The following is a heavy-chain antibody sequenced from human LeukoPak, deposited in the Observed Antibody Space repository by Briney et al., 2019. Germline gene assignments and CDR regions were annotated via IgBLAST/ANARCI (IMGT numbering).Heavy chain of an antibody. J-gene: IGHJ4*02. CDR1: GYTFTGYY. D-gene: IGHD3-22*01. CDR2: INPNSGGT. Sequence: ASVKVSCTASGYTFTGYYMHWVRQAPGQGLEWMGWINPNSGGTNYAQTFQGRVTMTRDTSISTAYMELSRLRSDDTAVYYCARDPYNYYDSSGYYYVGRYFDYWGQGTLVTVSS. CDR3: ARDPYNYYDSSGYYYVGRYFDY. V-gene: IGHV1-2*02.